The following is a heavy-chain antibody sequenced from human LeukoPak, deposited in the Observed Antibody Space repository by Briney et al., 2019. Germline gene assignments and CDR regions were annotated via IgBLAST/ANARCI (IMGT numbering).Heavy chain of an antibody. V-gene: IGHV3-23*01. CDR3: AKQEGALIEDWCFDH. CDR1: GFTFSDFA. CDR2: IEKNAGGA. J-gene: IGHJ4*02. Sequence: GGSLRLSCAASGFTFSDFAMSWVRLAPGKGLEWVSSIEKNAGGAYYAHSVKGRFTVSRDNSKNTLYLQMSSLRVEDTALYYCAKQEGALIEDWCFDHWGLGALVTVSS. D-gene: IGHD1-26*01.